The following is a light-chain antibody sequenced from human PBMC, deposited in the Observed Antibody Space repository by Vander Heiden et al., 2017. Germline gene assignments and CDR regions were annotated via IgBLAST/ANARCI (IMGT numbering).Light chain of an antibody. V-gene: IGLV3-21*02. CDR2: NYD. Sequence: SYVLTQPPSVSAAPGQTASITWGGDNIGSKSVQCYQKSRGQAPVMVFYNYDFRPAGFPERVSGSNFGNTATLTISGGEAGDEADYSCQVWDSTSDHPVFGGGTKLTVL. CDR1: NIGSKS. CDR3: QVWDSTSDHPV. J-gene: IGLJ3*02.